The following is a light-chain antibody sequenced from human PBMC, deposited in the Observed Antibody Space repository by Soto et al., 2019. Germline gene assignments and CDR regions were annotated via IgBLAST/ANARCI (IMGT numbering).Light chain of an antibody. CDR3: QVWDSSSDHRDV. J-gene: IGLJ1*01. CDR1: NIGSKS. V-gene: IGLV3-21*02. Sequence: SYELTQPPSVLVAPGPTARITCGRNNIGSKSVHWDQQKPGQAPVLVVYDDSDRPSGIPERFSGSSSGNTATLTIDRVEAGDEAYYYCQVWDSSSDHRDVFGTGTKVTVL. CDR2: DDS.